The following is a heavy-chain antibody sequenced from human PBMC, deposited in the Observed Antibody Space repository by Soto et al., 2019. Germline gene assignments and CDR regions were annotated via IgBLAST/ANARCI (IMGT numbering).Heavy chain of an antibody. D-gene: IGHD6-13*01. CDR2: IYYSGST. Sequence: SETLSLTCTVSGASISHFYWSWIRQPPGKGLEWIGYIYYSGSTNYNPSLKSRVTISVDTSKNQFSLKVSSVTAADTAVYYCARHSGSSWSFFDSWGQGTLVTVSS. V-gene: IGHV4-59*08. CDR1: GASISHFY. J-gene: IGHJ4*02. CDR3: ARHSGSSWSFFDS.